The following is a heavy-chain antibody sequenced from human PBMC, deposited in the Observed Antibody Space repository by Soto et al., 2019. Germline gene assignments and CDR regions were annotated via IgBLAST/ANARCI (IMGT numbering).Heavy chain of an antibody. CDR1: GGSISSYY. J-gene: IGHJ6*03. V-gene: IGHV4-59*01. CDR2: IYYSGST. Sequence: SETLSLTCTVSGGSISSYYWSWIRQPPGKGLEWIGYIYYSGSTNYNPSLKSRVTISVDTSKNQFSLKLSSVTAADTAVYYCAREKPYYDFWSGPHPLYYYYYYYMDVWGKGTTVTVSS. D-gene: IGHD3-3*01. CDR3: AREKPYYDFWSGPHPLYYYYYYYMDV.